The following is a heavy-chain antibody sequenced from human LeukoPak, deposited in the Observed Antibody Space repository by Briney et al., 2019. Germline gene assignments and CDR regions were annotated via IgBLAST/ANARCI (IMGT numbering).Heavy chain of an antibody. CDR2: ISSSGSTI. J-gene: IGHJ4*02. CDR1: GFTFSSYE. D-gene: IGHD6-19*01. V-gene: IGHV3-48*03. Sequence: PGGSLRLSCAASGFTFSSYEMNWVRQAPGKGLEWVSYISSSGSTIYYADSVKGRFIISRDNAKNSLYLQMNSLRADDTALYYCARLESSGWYRFDYWGRGTLVTVSS. CDR3: ARLESSGWYRFDY.